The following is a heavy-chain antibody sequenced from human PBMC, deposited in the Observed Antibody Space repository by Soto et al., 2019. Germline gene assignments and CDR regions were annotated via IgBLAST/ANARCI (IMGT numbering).Heavy chain of an antibody. J-gene: IGHJ3*02. CDR1: GGSTRSSNYY. CDR3: ARQSIPIGEVIARDGFDI. Sequence: QLQLQESGPGLVKPSETLSLTCSVSGGSTRSSNYYWAWIRQPPGKGLEWIGSIFYTGSTDYSPSLKSRVTIPADTSKNQFSLKLSSVTAADTAVDNCARQSIPIGEVIARDGFDIWGQGTMVTVSS. V-gene: IGHV4-39*01. CDR2: IFYTGST. D-gene: IGHD3-16*02.